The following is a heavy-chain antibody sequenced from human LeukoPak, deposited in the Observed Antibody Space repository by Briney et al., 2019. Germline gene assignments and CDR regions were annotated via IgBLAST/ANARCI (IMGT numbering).Heavy chain of an antibody. V-gene: IGHV4-38-2*02. D-gene: IGHD3-22*01. CDR1: GYSISSDYY. CDR3: ARESANYYDSSGYLNAFDY. CDR2: IYHSGST. Sequence: SETLSLTCTVSGYSISSDYYWGWIRQPPGKGLEWIGSIYHSGSTYYNPSLKSRVTISVDTSKNQFSLKLSSVTAADTAVYYCARESANYYDSSGYLNAFDYWGQGTLVTVSS. J-gene: IGHJ4*02.